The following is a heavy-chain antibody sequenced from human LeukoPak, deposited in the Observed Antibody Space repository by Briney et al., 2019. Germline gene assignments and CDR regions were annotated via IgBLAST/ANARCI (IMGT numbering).Heavy chain of an antibody. CDR3: ARNGDCYDSSGYPYYYYYGMDV. D-gene: IGHD3-22*01. CDR2: IWYDGSNK. Sequence: PGGSRRLSCAASGFTFSSYGMHWVRQAPGKGLEWVAVIWYDGSNKYYADSVKGRFTISRDNSKNTLYLQMNSLRAEDTAVYYCARNGDCYDSSGYPYYYYYGMDVWGQGTTVTVSS. J-gene: IGHJ6*02. V-gene: IGHV3-33*01. CDR1: GFTFSSYG.